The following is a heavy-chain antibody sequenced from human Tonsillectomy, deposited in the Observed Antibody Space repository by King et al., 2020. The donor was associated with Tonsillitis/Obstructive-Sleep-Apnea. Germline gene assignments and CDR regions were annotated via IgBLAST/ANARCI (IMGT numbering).Heavy chain of an antibody. J-gene: IGHJ4*02. Sequence: VQLVESGGGVVQPGRSLRLSCAASGFTFSSYAMHWVRQAPGKGLEWVAVISYDGSNKYYAVSVKGRFTISRDNSKNTLYLQMNSLRAEDTAVYYCARDSTVTQFDYWGQGTLVTVSS. CDR1: GFTFSSYA. V-gene: IGHV3-30*04. D-gene: IGHD4-17*01. CDR2: ISYDGSNK. CDR3: ARDSTVTQFDY.